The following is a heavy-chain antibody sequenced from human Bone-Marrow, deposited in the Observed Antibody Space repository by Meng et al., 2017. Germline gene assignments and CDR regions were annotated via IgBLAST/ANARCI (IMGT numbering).Heavy chain of an antibody. CDR1: GFTFSSYA. V-gene: IGHV3-30*04. CDR3: TRVEALDGTGEKG. CDR2: ISYDGSNK. D-gene: IGHD7-27*01. J-gene: IGHJ4*02. Sequence: GGSLRLSCAASGFTFSSYAMHWVRQAPGKGLEWVAVISYDGSNKYYADSVKGRFTISRDNSKNTLYLQMNSLRAEDTAVYYCTRVEALDGTGEKGWGQGTLVTVSS.